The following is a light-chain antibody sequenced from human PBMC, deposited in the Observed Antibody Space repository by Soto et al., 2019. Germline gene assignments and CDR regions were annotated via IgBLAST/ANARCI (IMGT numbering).Light chain of an antibody. CDR3: QQSYSTPPT. CDR2: AAS. CDR1: QNISSY. Sequence: DIQLTQYPSSLSASVGDRVTITCRASQNISSYLNWYQQKPGKAPKLLIYAASSLQSGVPSRFSGSGSGTDFTLTISSLQPEDFATYYCQQSYSTPPTFGQGTRLEI. V-gene: IGKV1-39*01. J-gene: IGKJ5*01.